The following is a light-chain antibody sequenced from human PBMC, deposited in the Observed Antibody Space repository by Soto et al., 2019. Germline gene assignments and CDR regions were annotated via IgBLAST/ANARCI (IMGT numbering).Light chain of an antibody. CDR3: QQCNTWPRT. Sequence: EVLMTQSPATLSVSPGERATLSCRASQSVSGKLAWHQQKPGQAPRLLIYDASTRATGIPARFSGSGSGTDFTLTISSLQSEDFAVYYCQQCNTWPRTFGQGTKVDIK. CDR1: QSVSGK. J-gene: IGKJ1*01. V-gene: IGKV3-15*01. CDR2: DAS.